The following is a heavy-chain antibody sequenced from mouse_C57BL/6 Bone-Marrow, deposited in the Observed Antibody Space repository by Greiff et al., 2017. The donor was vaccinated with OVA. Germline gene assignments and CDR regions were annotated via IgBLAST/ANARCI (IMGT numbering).Heavy chain of an antibody. J-gene: IGHJ2*01. CDR1: GYTFTSYW. CDR3: ALYGNCYFFDY. Sequence: VQLQQPGAELVKPGASVKLSCKASGYTFTSYWMHWVKQRPGQGLEWIGMIHPNSGSTNYNEKFKSKATLTVDKSSSTAYMQLSSLTSEYSAVYYCALYGNCYFFDYWGQGTTLTVSS. D-gene: IGHD1-1*01. V-gene: IGHV1-64*01. CDR2: IHPNSGST.